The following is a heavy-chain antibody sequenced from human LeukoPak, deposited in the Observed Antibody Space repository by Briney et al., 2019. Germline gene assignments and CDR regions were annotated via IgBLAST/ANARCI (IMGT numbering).Heavy chain of an antibody. CDR1: GYTFTSYG. D-gene: IGHD3-10*01. V-gene: IGHV1-18*01. CDR3: AREAHWGFGELGSYFDY. J-gene: IGHJ4*02. Sequence: ASVKVSCEASGYTFTSYGISWVRQAPGQGLEWMGWISAYNGNTNYAQKLQGRVTMTTDTSTSTAYMELRSLRSDDTAVYYCAREAHWGFGELGSYFDYWGQGTLVTVSS. CDR2: ISAYNGNT.